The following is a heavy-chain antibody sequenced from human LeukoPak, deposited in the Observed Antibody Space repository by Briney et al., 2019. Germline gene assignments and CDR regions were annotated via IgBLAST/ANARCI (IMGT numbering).Heavy chain of an antibody. CDR2: IYYTGST. V-gene: IGHV4-59*01. CDR3: ARDRWFDT. CDR1: GGSINGYY. J-gene: IGHJ5*02. Sequence: PSETLSLTCTASGGSINGYYWNWIRQPPGKGLEWIGYIYYTGSTNYNPSLKSRVTISLDTSTNQFSLKLSSVTAADTAVYYCARDRWFDTWGQGTLVTVSS.